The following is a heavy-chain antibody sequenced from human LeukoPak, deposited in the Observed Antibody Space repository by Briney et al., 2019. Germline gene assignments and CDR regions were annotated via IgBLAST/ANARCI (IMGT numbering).Heavy chain of an antibody. D-gene: IGHD1-26*01. CDR2: ISAYNGNT. V-gene: IGHV1-18*01. Sequence: ASVKVSCKASGYTFTSYGISWVRQAPGQGLEWMGWISAYNGNTNYAQKLQGRVTMTTDTSTSTAYMELRSLRSDDTAVYYCASSGGSGSYIYYYGMDVWGQGTTVTVSS. CDR3: ASSGGSGSYIYYYGMDV. CDR1: GYTFTSYG. J-gene: IGHJ6*02.